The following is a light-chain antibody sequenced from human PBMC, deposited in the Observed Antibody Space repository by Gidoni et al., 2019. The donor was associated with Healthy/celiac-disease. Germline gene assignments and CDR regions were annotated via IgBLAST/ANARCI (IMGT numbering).Light chain of an antibody. V-gene: IGLV2-8*01. Sequence: QSALTQPPSASGSPGQSVTISCTGTSSDVGGYNYVSWYQQNPGKAPTLMIYEVSKRPSGFPDRFSGSQSGHTASLTVSGLQAEDEAAYFCSSYAGSNNLVFGGGPKLPVL. J-gene: IGLJ3*02. CDR3: SSYAGSNNLV. CDR1: SSDVGGYNY. CDR2: EVS.